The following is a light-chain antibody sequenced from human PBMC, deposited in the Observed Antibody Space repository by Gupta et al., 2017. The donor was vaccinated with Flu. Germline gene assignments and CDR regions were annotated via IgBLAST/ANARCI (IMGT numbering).Light chain of an antibody. J-gene: IGKJ1*01. V-gene: IGKV1-9*01. CDR3: QQLNSYPRT. CDR1: QGINHN. Sequence: DIQLNQSPSFLSASVGDRVTITCRASQGINHNLAWYQQKPGKAPQLLIYAASILQSGVPLSFSGSGSGTEFTLTIRSLHPEDFATYYCQQLNSYPRTFGQGTKVEIK. CDR2: AAS.